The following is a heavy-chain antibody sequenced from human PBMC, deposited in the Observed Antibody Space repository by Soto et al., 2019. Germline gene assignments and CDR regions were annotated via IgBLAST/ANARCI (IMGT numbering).Heavy chain of an antibody. CDR2: IKSKTDGGTT. CDR3: IRNYYDSSGYPDDAFDI. CDR1: GFTFSNAG. Sequence: TGGSLRLSCAASGFTFSNAGRNWVRQAPGKGLEWVGRIKSKTDGGTTDYAAPVKGRFTISRDDSKNTLYLQMNSLKTEDTAVYYCIRNYYDSSGYPDDAFDIWGQGTIVTVSS. D-gene: IGHD3-22*01. J-gene: IGHJ3*02. V-gene: IGHV3-15*07.